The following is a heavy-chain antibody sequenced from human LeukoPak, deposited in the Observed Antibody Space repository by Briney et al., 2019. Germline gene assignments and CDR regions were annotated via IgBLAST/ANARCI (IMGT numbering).Heavy chain of an antibody. CDR2: IYQSGST. D-gene: IGHD2-2*01. V-gene: IGHV4-38-2*02. CDR3: ARVNWRCSSTSCYVNGDYVGVVDY. CDR1: GYSIRSGYH. J-gene: IGHJ4*02. Sequence: PSETLSLTCSVSGYSIRSGYHWAWFRQAPGKGLEWMGSIYQSGSTYDNLSLKSRVTISVDTSKNQFSLKLSSVTAADTAAYYCARVNWRCSSTSCYVNGDYVGVVDYWGQGTLVTVSS.